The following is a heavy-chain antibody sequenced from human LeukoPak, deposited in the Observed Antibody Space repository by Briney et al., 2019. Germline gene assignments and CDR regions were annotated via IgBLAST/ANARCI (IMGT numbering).Heavy chain of an antibody. V-gene: IGHV1-69*05. CDR2: IIPIFGTA. D-gene: IGHD3-22*01. Sequence: SVKVSCKASGGTFSSYAISWVRQAPGQGLEWMGGIIPIFGTANYAQKFQGRVTITTDESTSTAYMDLSSLRSEDTAVYYCASNYDSSGYHLGYYYMDVWAKGPRSPSP. J-gene: IGHJ6*03. CDR1: GGTFSSYA. CDR3: ASNYDSSGYHLGYYYMDV.